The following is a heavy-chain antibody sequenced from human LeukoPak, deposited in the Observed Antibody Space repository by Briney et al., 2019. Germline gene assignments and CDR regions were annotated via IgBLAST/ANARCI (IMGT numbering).Heavy chain of an antibody. CDR1: GGSFSGNY. Sequence: SETLSLTCAVYGGSFSGNYWSWIRQPPGKGLEWIGEINHSGSTNYNPSLKSRVTISVDTSKNQFSLKLSSVTAADTAVYYCARGRFGSSPTADVWGKGTTVTVSS. CDR2: INHSGST. D-gene: IGHD2-15*01. J-gene: IGHJ6*04. CDR3: ARGRFGSSPTADV. V-gene: IGHV4-34*01.